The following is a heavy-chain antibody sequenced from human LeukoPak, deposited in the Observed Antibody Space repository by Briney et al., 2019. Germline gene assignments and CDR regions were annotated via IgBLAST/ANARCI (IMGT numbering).Heavy chain of an antibody. CDR3: ARGGKRWLQLEVY. CDR2: MNPNSGNT. V-gene: IGHV1-8*02. Sequence: ASVKVSCKASGYTFTSYGISWVRQATGQGLEWMGWMNPNSGNTGYAQKFQGRVTMTRNTSISTAYMELSSLRSEDTAVYYCARGGKRWLQLEVYWGQGTLVTVSS. D-gene: IGHD5-24*01. CDR1: GYTFTSYG. J-gene: IGHJ4*02.